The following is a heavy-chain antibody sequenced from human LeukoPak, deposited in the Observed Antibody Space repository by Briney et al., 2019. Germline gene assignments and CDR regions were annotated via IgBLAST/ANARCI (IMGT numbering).Heavy chain of an antibody. V-gene: IGHV2-5*01. J-gene: IGHJ4*02. Sequence: KRSGPTLVNPPQTLTLTRTFSGCLLSTSGVGVGWIRQPPRKALVWLALIYWNDDKRYRPSLKNRLNITKDTAKNQVVLTMTNMDPVDTATYCCAHSFTVPGAFDYWGQGTLDPVSS. D-gene: IGHD3-10*01. CDR1: GCLLSTSGVG. CDR3: AHSFTVPGAFDY. CDR2: IYWNDDK.